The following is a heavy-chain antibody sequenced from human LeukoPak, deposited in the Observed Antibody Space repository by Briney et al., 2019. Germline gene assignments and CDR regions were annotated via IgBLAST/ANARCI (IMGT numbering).Heavy chain of an antibody. CDR3: ARAHSSSWYDPSDY. D-gene: IGHD6-13*01. V-gene: IGHV3-64*01. CDR1: GFTFSNYT. CDR2: ITTNGGST. Sequence: GGSLRLSCAASGFTFSNYTMHWVRQAPGKGLEYVSTITTNGGSTYYANSVKGRFTVSGDISKNTLFLQMDSLRAEDMAVYYCARAHSSSWYDPSDYWGQGTLVTVSS. J-gene: IGHJ4*02.